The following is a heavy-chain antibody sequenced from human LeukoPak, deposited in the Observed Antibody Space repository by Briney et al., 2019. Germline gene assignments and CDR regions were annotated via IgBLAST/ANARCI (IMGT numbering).Heavy chain of an antibody. CDR1: GFTFSSYA. Sequence: GGSLRLSCAASGFTFSSYAMSWVRQAPGKGLEWVSAISGSGGSTYYADSVKGRFTISRDNAKNSLFLQMNSLRAEDTAVYYCARIYGGNSDLDYWGQGTLVTVSS. CDR2: ISGSGGST. J-gene: IGHJ4*02. D-gene: IGHD4-23*01. CDR3: ARIYGGNSDLDY. V-gene: IGHV3-23*01.